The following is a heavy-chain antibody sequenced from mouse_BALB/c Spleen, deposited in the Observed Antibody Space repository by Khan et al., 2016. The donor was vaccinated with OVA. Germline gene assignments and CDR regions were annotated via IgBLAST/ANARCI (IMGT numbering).Heavy chain of an antibody. CDR1: GYTFTDYY. Sequence: VQLQESGAELARPGASVKLSCKASGYTFTDYYINWVKQRTGQGLEWIGEISPGSGDTYYNEKFKGKATLTADKSSSTVYMPLSSLTAEASAVYFCARRNYFGYTCAYWGQGTLVTVSA. V-gene: IGHV1-77*01. D-gene: IGHD1-2*01. CDR2: ISPGSGDT. J-gene: IGHJ3*01. CDR3: ARRNYFGYTCAY.